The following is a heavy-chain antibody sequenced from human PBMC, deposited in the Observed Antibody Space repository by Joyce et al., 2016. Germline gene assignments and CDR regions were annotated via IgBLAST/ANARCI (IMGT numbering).Heavy chain of an antibody. CDR1: GDIFNAYG. CDR3: ARGRGDDFWSGYYGSIDY. J-gene: IGHJ4*02. V-gene: IGHV1-69*01. CDR2: SVPMSATT. Sequence: QVQLEQSGAEVKKPGSSVKVSCKTSGDIFNAYGINWVRQAPGQGLEWLGGSVPMSATTDYAQKFRGRLTISANEPTSTVYMELSSLRSDDTGTYYCARGRGDDFWSGYYGSIDYWGQGTLVSVSS. D-gene: IGHD3-3*01.